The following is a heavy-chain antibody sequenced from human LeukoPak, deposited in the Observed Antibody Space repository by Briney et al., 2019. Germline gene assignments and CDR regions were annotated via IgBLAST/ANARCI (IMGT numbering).Heavy chain of an antibody. V-gene: IGHV3-23*01. CDR3: AKGPAPYCSGGSCYSPHWYFDL. CDR1: EFTYG. D-gene: IGHD2-15*01. J-gene: IGHJ2*01. Sequence: GGSLRLSCAASEFTYGMNWVRQAPGKGLEWVSAISGSGNTTYFGDSVTGRFTISRDNPKNTVYLQMNSLSAEDTAVYYCAKGPAPYCSGGSCYSPHWYFDLWGRGTLVTVSS. CDR2: ISGSGNTT.